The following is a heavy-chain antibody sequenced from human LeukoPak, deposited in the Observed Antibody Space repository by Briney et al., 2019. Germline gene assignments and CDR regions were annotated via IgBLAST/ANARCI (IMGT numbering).Heavy chain of an antibody. CDR3: ARGLGIFWVDY. D-gene: IGHD7-27*01. CDR1: GFTFSSYS. CDR2: ISSSSSYI. J-gene: IGHJ4*02. V-gene: IGHV3-21*01. Sequence: PGGSLRLSCAASGFTFSSYSMNWVRQAPGKGLEWVSSISSSSSYIYYADSVKGRFTISRGNAKNSLYLQMNSLRAEDTAVYYCARGLGIFWVDYWGQGTLVTVSS.